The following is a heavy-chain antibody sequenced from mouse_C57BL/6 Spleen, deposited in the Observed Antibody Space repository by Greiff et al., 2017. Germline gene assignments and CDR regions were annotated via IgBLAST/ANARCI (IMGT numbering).Heavy chain of an antibody. V-gene: IGHV1-22*01. CDR2: INPNNGGT. CDR3: ASSMVTTGAY. D-gene: IGHD2-2*01. Sequence: DVQLQESGPELVKPGASVKMSCKASGYTLTDYNMHWVKQSHGKSLEWIGYINPNNGGTSYNQKFKGKATLTVNKSSSTAYMELRSLTSEDSAVYYCASSMVTTGAYWGQGTLVTVSA. CDR1: GYTLTDYN. J-gene: IGHJ3*01.